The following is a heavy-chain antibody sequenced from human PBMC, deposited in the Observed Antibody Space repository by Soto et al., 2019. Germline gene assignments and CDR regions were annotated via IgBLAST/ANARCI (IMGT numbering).Heavy chain of an antibody. CDR3: AYKGPLGELAFTRFDP. CDR2: TSDDGTRR. CDR1: GFSFNDYG. J-gene: IGHJ5*02. D-gene: IGHD3-16*02. Sequence: QVRLVESGGGVVQPGGSLRLSCAASGFSFNDYGMHWVRQAPGKGLEWVAVTSDDGTRRYYADSVKGRFTISRDNSRNTLYLQMNSLRDEDTAVYYCAYKGPLGELAFTRFDPWGQGTLVTVSS. V-gene: IGHV3-30*03.